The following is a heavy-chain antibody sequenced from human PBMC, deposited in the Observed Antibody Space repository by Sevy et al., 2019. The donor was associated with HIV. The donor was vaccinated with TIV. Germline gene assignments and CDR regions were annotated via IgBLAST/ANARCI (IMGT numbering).Heavy chain of an antibody. V-gene: IGHV3-7*01. CDR2: IKQDGSET. J-gene: IGHJ1*01. CDR1: GFTFSSYW. D-gene: IGHD3-10*01. CDR3: ARDVYYGSGKH. Sequence: GGYLRLSCAASGFTFSSYWMSWVRQAPGKGLEWVANIKQDGSETYYVDSVKGRFTISRDNAKDSLYLQMNSLRAEDTARYYCARDVYYGSGKHWGQGTLVTVSS.